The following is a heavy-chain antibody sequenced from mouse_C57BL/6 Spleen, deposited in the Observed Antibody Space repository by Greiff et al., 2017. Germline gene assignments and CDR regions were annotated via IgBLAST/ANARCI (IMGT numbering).Heavy chain of an antibody. Sequence: QVQLQQSGPGLVQPSQRLSITCTVSGFSLTSYGVHWVRQSPGKGLEWLGVIWRGGSTDYNAAFMSRLSITKDNSKSQVFFKMNILQADDTAIYYAAKSSRYSYVDVWGTGTTVTVSS. CDR2: IWRGGST. D-gene: IGHD1-1*01. CDR3: AKSSRYSYVDV. J-gene: IGHJ1*03. CDR1: GFSLTSYG. V-gene: IGHV2-5*01.